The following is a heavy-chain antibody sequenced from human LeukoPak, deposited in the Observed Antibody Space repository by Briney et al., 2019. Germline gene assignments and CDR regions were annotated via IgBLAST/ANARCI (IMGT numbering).Heavy chain of an antibody. J-gene: IGHJ5*02. V-gene: IGHV4-61*01. CDR1: GGSVSSGSYY. CDR2: IYYSGST. Sequence: SETLSLTCTVSGGSVSSGSYYWSWIRQPPGKGLEWIGYIYYSGSTNYNPSLKSRVTISVDTSKNQFSLKLSSVTAADTAVYYYARDLRYCSGGSCYSGDWFDPWGQGTLVTVSS. D-gene: IGHD2-15*01. CDR3: ARDLRYCSGGSCYSGDWFDP.